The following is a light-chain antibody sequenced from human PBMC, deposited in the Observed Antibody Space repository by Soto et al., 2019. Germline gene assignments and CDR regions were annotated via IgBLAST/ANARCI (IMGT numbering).Light chain of an antibody. CDR1: QSFGTW. J-gene: IGKJ4*01. CDR2: KAS. CDR3: QQYNTYPLT. Sequence: DSPMTQSPSTLSASVGDRVTITCRASQSFGTWLAWYQQKPGKAPQRLIYKASSLVGGVPSRFSGSGSGTEFYVASSRLQADDFATYYCQQYNTYPLTFDGGTTVEIK. V-gene: IGKV1-5*03.